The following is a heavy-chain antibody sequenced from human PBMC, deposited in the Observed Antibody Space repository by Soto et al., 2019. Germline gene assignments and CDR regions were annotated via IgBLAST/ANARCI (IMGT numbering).Heavy chain of an antibody. CDR1: GVSVSINTAA. J-gene: IGHJ4*02. CDR3: ARGVAGTGFDL. Sequence: PSQTLSLTCAISGVSVSINTAAWNLISSSPSRGLEWLGRTYYRSNWRHDYAVSLKSRITVNPDTSKNHFSLQLNSVTPDDTAVYYCARGVAGTGFDLWGQGTLVTVSS. V-gene: IGHV6-1*01. CDR2: TYYRSNWRH. D-gene: IGHD6-19*01.